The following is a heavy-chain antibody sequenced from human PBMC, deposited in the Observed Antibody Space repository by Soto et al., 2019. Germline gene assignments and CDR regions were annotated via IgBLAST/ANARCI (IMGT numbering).Heavy chain of an antibody. CDR3: ASIPNPRSVGDLNWFDP. J-gene: IGHJ5*02. CDR1: GGTFSSYA. V-gene: IGHV1-69*01. CDR2: IIPIFGTA. Sequence: QVQLVQSGAEVKKPGSSVKVSCKASGGTFSSYAISWVRQAPGQGLEWMGGIIPIFGTASYAQKFQGRVTITADESTSTAYMELSSLRSEDTAVYYCASIPNPRSVGDLNWFDPWGQGTLVTVSS. D-gene: IGHD3-10*01.